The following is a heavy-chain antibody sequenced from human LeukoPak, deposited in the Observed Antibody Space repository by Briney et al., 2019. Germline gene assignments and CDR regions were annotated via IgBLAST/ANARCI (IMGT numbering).Heavy chain of an antibody. J-gene: IGHJ4*02. CDR2: IYYSGST. Sequence: PSETLSLTCTVSGGSISSGDYYWSWIRQPPGKGLEWIGYIYYSGSTYYNPSLKSRVTISVDTSKNQFSLKLSSVTAADTAVYYCARGPGDDYGDYFSSPYYFDYWGQGTLVTVSS. D-gene: IGHD4-17*01. CDR1: GGSISSGDYY. V-gene: IGHV4-30-4*01. CDR3: ARGPGDDYGDYFSSPYYFDY.